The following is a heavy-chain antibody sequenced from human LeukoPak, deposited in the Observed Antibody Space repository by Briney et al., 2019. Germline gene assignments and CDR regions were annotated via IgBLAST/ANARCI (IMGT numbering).Heavy chain of an antibody. CDR2: IYYSGST. CDR3: AALPRVQQLVLY. D-gene: IGHD6-13*01. J-gene: IGHJ4*02. CDR1: GCSISSYY. Sequence: SETLSLTCTVSGCSISSYYWSWSRQPPGKGLEWIGYIYYSGSTNYNPSLKSRVTISVDTSKNQFSLKLSSVTAAEMSVDYGAALPRVQQLVLYWGQGTLVTVSS. V-gene: IGHV4-59*01.